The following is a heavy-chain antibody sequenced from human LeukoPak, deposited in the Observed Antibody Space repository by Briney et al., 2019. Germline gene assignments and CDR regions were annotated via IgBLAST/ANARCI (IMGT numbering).Heavy chain of an antibody. J-gene: IGHJ4*02. Sequence: PSETLPLTCTVSGGSISSYYWSWIRQPAGKGLEWIGRIHTTGIINYNPSLKSRVTMSVDTSKNQFSLNLTSVTAADTAVYYCAREDGNSSRSLGYWGQGTLVTVSS. CDR2: IHTTGII. V-gene: IGHV4-4*07. D-gene: IGHD6-6*01. CDR3: AREDGNSSRSLGY. CDR1: GGSISSYY.